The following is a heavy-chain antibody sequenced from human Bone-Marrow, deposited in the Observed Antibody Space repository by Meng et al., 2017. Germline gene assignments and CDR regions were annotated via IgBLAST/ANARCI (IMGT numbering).Heavy chain of an antibody. V-gene: IGHV3-53*04. CDR3: ASGSGVFDY. CDR2: IYSGGST. Sequence: GESLKISCAASGFTVSSNYMSWVRQAPGKRLEWVSVIYSGGSTYYADSVKGRFTISRHNSKNTLYLQMNRLRAEDTAVYYCASGSGVFDYWGQGTLVTVSS. D-gene: IGHD5-12*01. J-gene: IGHJ4*02. CDR1: GFTVSSNY.